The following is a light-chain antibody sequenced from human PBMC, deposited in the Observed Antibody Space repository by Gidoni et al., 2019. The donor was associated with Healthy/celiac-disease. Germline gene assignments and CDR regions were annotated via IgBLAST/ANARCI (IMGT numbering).Light chain of an antibody. CDR2: DVS. V-gene: IGLV2-11*01. CDR3: CSYAGSYSWV. Sequence: GSPGQSVTISCTGTSSDVGGYNYVSWYQQHPGKAPKLMIYDVSKRPSGVPDRFSGSKSGNTASLTISGLQAEDEADYYCCSYAGSYSWVFGGGTKLTVX. CDR1: SSDVGGYNY. J-gene: IGLJ3*02.